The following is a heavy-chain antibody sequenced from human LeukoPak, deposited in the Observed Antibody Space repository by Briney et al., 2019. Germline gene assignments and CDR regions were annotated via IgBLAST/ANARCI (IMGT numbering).Heavy chain of an antibody. D-gene: IGHD2-21*02. Sequence: SGGSLRLSCAASGFTFNSYGMHWVRQAPGKGLEWVAVTSNDGSNKYYEDSVKGRFTVSRDNSQNTLYLQMNSLRAEDTAVYYCAKSRGSCGYDCYSDYWGQGTLVTVSS. V-gene: IGHV3-30*18. CDR1: GFTFNSYG. J-gene: IGHJ4*02. CDR2: TSNDGSNK. CDR3: AKSRGSCGYDCYSDY.